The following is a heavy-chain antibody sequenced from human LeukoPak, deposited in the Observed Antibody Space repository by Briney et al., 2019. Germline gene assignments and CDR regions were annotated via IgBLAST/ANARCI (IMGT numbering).Heavy chain of an antibody. D-gene: IGHD3-3*01. CDR1: GYSFTDYY. Sequence: ASVKVSCKTSGYSFTDYYIHWARQAPGQGLEWMGWINPKSGRTSSARKFQGRVTMTRDPSISTVYMDMAWLTSDDTAIYFCAREFFVEAGPYLRGRGGQEPLVTVS. CDR3: AREFFVEAGPYLRGR. J-gene: IGHJ4*02. V-gene: IGHV1-2*02. CDR2: INPKSGRT.